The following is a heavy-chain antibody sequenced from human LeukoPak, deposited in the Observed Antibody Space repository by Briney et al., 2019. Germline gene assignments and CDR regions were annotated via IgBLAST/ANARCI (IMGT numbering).Heavy chain of an antibody. J-gene: IGHJ3*02. CDR3: ARIRDGYNDAYDI. V-gene: IGHV1-46*01. Sequence: ASVKVSCKAFGYTFTSNYMHWVRQAPGQGPEWMGVISPSGGSTTYAQNFQGRVTLTRDTSTSTVYMELSSLRSEDTAIYYCARIRDGYNDAYDIWGQGTVVTVPS. CDR2: ISPSGGST. D-gene: IGHD5-24*01. CDR1: GYTFTSNY.